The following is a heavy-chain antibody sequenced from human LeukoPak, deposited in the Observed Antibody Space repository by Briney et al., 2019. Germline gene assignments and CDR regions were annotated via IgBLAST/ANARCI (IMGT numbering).Heavy chain of an antibody. CDR1: GFTFSSYW. D-gene: IGHD2-15*01. Sequence: GGSLRLSCAASGFTFSSYWMSWVRQAPGKGLEWVANIKQDGSEKYYVDSVKGRFTISRDNAKNSLYLQMNSLRAEDTAVYYCARRCSGGSCYPRAEYFQHWGQGTLVTVSS. J-gene: IGHJ1*01. V-gene: IGHV3-7*03. CDR2: IKQDGSEK. CDR3: ARRCSGGSCYPRAEYFQH.